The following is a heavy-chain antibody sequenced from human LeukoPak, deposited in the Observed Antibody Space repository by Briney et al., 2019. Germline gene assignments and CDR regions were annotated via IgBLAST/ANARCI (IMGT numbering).Heavy chain of an antibody. CDR2: MNPNSGNT. J-gene: IGHJ5*02. CDR3: ARGPSYVVTFGGVINWFDP. CDR1: GYTFTSYD. V-gene: IGHV1-8*01. D-gene: IGHD3-16*01. Sequence: GASVKVSCKPSGYTFTSYDINWVRQATGQGLEWMGWMNPNSGNTGYAQKFQGRVTMTRNTSISTAYMELSSLRSEDTAVYYCARGPSYVVTFGGVINWFDPWGQGTLVTVSS.